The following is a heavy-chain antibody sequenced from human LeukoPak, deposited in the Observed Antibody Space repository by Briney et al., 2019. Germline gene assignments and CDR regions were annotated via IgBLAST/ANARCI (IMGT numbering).Heavy chain of an antibody. J-gene: IGHJ6*02. CDR2: IYYSGTT. V-gene: IGHV4-59*08. D-gene: IGHD6-6*01. CDR1: VGSIRGYY. CDR3: ARQGNRAIATRHGLDV. Sequence: WETLSLTCAVSVGSIRGYYGGWVRQPPGRGRGGLGYIYYSGTTKYNPSLKSRVTISVDTSKNQFSLKLTSVTAADSAVYYCARQGNRAIATRHGLDVWGQGTTVTVSS.